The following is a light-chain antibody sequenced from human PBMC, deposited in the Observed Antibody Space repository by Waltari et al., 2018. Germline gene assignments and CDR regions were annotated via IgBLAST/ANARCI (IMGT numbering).Light chain of an antibody. CDR3: QLYGFSPGT. CDR1: QSVNSIY. CDR2: DSS. V-gene: IGKV3D-20*01. J-gene: IGKJ1*01. Sequence: IVLTQSPATLSLSLGERATLSCGASQSVNSIYIAWYQQKPGLAPRLLMYDSSNRATGVPDRFSGSGSGTDFTLTISRLEPEDSAVYYCQLYGFSPGTFGQGTTVEIK.